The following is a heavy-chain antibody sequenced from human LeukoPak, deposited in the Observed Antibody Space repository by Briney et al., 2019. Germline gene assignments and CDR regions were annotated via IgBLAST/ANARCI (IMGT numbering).Heavy chain of an antibody. CDR3: ARDGAATFSDY. Sequence: SETLSLTCTVSGGSISNYYWSWTRQPAWKELEYIGRLYASVSTDYSPFLRSQLTMSLDTSKNQFSLKLTSVTAADTAIYYCARDGAATFSDYWGQGALVTVSS. CDR2: LYASVST. J-gene: IGHJ4*02. CDR1: GGSISNYY. D-gene: IGHD1-26*01. V-gene: IGHV4-4*07.